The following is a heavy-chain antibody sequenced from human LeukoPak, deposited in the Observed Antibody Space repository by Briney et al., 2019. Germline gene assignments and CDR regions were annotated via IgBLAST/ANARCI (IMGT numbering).Heavy chain of an antibody. CDR2: VYASGSA. CDR3: ARRGYNYGSYYFDH. Sequence: PSETLSLTCTVSGDSISSASYYWGWIRQPPGKGLEWIGCVYASGSASYNPSLKSRLTISVDTSKSQFSLRLSSVTAADTAMYYCARRGYNYGSYYFDHWGQGTLVTVSS. J-gene: IGHJ4*02. CDR1: GDSISSASYY. D-gene: IGHD1-1*01. V-gene: IGHV4-39*01.